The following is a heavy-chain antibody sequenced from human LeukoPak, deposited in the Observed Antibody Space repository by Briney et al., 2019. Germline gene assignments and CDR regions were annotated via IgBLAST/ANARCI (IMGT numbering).Heavy chain of an antibody. V-gene: IGHV3-20*04. D-gene: IGHD3-22*01. CDR3: ARGYDSSGYYYEGPGAFDI. Sequence: GSLRLSCAASGFTFDDYGMSWVRQAPGKGLEWVSGINWNGGSTGYADSVKGRFTISRDNPKNTLYLQMNSLRAEDTAVYYCARGYDSSGYYYEGPGAFDIWGQGTMVTVSS. J-gene: IGHJ3*02. CDR2: INWNGGST. CDR1: GFTFDDYG.